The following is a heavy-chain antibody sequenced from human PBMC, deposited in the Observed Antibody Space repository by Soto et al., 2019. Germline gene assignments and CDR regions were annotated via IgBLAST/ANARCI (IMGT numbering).Heavy chain of an antibody. D-gene: IGHD2-15*01. V-gene: IGHV3-30*03. CDR3: ATWGGIASPTHDGSQAPYDF. CDR2: ISYDGSKK. Sequence: QVQLVESGGGVVQPGRSLRLSCAASGFIISSYGMHWVRQAPGKGLEWLAVISYDGSKKFYGDSVKGRFTISRDNSKNTLFLQLNSLRAEDTAVDYCATWGGIASPTHDGSQAPYDFWGQGTLVTVSS. J-gene: IGHJ4*02. CDR1: GFIISSYG.